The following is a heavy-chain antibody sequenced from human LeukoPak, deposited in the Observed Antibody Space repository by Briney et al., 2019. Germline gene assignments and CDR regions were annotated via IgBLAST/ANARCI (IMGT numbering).Heavy chain of an antibody. CDR3: AKNLDSSGYYLFDY. CDR1: GFTFSSYA. V-gene: IGHV3-23*01. D-gene: IGHD3-22*01. Sequence: GGSLRLSCAASGFTFSSYAMSWVRQAPGKGLEWVSDISGSGGSTYYADSVKGRFTISRDNSKNTLYLQMNSLRAEDTAVYYCAKNLDSSGYYLFDYWGQGTLVTVSS. CDR2: ISGSGGST. J-gene: IGHJ4*02.